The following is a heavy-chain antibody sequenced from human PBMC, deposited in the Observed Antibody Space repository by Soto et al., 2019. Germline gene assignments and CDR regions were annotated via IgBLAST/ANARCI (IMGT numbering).Heavy chain of an antibody. J-gene: IGHJ4*02. D-gene: IGHD3-3*01. CDR2: INAGNGNT. CDR1: GYTFTSYA. V-gene: IGHV1-3*01. CDR3: ARGESFQLLAHY. Sequence: QVQLVQSGAEVKKPGASVKVSCKASGYTFTSYAMHWVRQAPGQRLEWMGWINAGNGNTKYSQKFQGRVTITRDTAASTAYMELSSLRSEDTAVYYCARGESFQLLAHYWGQGTLVTVSS.